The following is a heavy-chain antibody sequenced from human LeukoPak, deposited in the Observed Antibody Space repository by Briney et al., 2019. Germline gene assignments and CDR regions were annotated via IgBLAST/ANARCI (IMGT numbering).Heavy chain of an antibody. CDR1: GGSISSGNYY. CDR3: TTGVRAVTGPQHFDS. D-gene: IGHD6-19*01. CDR2: IYYSGNT. V-gene: IGHV4-39*07. Sequence: PSETLSPTCTVSGGSISSGNYYWGWIRQPPGKGLEWIGSIYYSGNTYYNPSLKSRVTMSIDTSKNQFSLKLSSVTAADTAVYYCTTGVRAVTGPQHFDSWGQGTLVTVSS. J-gene: IGHJ4*02.